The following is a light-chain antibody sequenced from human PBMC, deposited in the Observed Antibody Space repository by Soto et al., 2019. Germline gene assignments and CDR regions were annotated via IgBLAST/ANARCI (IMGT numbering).Light chain of an antibody. CDR1: SSDVGGYNY. J-gene: IGLJ1*01. V-gene: IGLV2-14*01. CDR2: DVS. CDR3: SSYTSSSPYV. Sequence: QSAMTQPASLSASPGQSNTISCTGTSSDVGGYNYVSWYQQHPGKAPKLMIYDVSNRPSGVSNRFSGSKSGNTASLTISGLQAEDEADYYCSSYTSSSPYVFGTGTKVTVL.